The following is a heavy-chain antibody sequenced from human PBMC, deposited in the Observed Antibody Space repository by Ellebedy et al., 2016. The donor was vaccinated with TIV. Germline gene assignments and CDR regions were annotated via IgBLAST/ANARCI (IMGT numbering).Heavy chain of an antibody. J-gene: IGHJ3*01. V-gene: IGHV3-7*01. Sequence: GESLKISCAASGFSFRSYWMSWVRQAPGKGLEWVANINQDGSQKYYVDSVKGRFTISRDSAKNSLYLQMNSLRVDDAAMYYCATDGSYGDYLSPTHAFSFWGQGTMVTVSS. CDR1: GFSFRSYW. CDR3: ATDGSYGDYLSPTHAFSF. CDR2: INQDGSQK. D-gene: IGHD1-26*01.